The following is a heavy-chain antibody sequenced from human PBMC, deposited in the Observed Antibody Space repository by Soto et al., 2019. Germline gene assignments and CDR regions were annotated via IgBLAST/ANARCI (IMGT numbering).Heavy chain of an antibody. V-gene: IGHV4-31*03. J-gene: IGHJ4*02. Sequence: SETLSLTCTVSGGSISSGGYYWSWIRQHPGKGLEWIGYIYYSGSTYYNPSLKSRVTISVDTSKNQFSLKLSSVTAADTAVYYCARVGYSAYFDYWGQGTLVTVSS. CDR2: IYYSGST. CDR1: GGSISSGGYY. CDR3: ARVGYSAYFDY. D-gene: IGHD6-13*01.